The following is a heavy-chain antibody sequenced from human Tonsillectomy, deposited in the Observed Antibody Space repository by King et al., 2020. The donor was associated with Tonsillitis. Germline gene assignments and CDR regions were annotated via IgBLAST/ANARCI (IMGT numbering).Heavy chain of an antibody. J-gene: IGHJ4*02. Sequence: QLQLQESGPGLVKPSQTLSLTCTVSGGSISLGGYYWSWIRQHPGKGLEWIGYIYYIGSTYFNPSLKSRVTTSVDTSKNQFSLKLSSVTAADTAVYYCARGYCVGDCYSTDFFDYWGQGTLVTVSS. CDR1: GGSISLGGYY. V-gene: IGHV4-31*03. CDR3: ARGYCVGDCYSTDFFDY. D-gene: IGHD2-21*02. CDR2: IYYIGST.